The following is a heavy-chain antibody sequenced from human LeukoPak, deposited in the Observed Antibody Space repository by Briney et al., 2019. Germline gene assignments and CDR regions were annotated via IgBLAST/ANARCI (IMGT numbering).Heavy chain of an antibody. CDR3: ARHKGDGDNWTFDY. D-gene: IGHD1-20*01. V-gene: IGHV5-51*01. Sequence: GASLKISCTASGSSITNYLSGWLRQMPGERLEWMGIIYPGDSDTRYSPSFQGQVTISADKSISTAYLQWSSLKASDTAMYYCARHKGDGDNWTFDYWGQGTLVTVSS. CDR2: IYPGDSDT. J-gene: IGHJ4*02. CDR1: GSSITNYL.